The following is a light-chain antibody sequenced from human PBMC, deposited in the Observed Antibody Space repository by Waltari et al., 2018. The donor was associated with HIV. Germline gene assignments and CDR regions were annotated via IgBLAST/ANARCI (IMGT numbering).Light chain of an antibody. CDR2: DNN. J-gene: IGLJ3*02. CDR1: TSNIGNDY. V-gene: IGLV1-51*01. Sequence: QSVLTQPPSVSAVPGQKVTISCSGSTSNIGNDYVSWYQHVPGAAPRLLIYDNNKRPSGIPDRFSGSRSGTSATLGITGLQTGDEAHYYCGTWDRSLSAAVFGGGTKLTVL. CDR3: GTWDRSLSAAV.